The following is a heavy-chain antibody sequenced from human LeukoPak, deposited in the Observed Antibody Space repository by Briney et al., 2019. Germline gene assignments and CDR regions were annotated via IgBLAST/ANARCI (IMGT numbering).Heavy chain of an antibody. J-gene: IGHJ4*02. Sequence: SETLSLTCTVSGGSISNYYWSWIRQPPGKGLEWIGYISYSGSTNNNPSLKSRATISVDTTKNQFSLKLSSVTAADTAVYYCARARGFGELWDSYFDYWGQGTLVTVSS. D-gene: IGHD3-10*01. CDR2: ISYSGST. CDR3: ARARGFGELWDSYFDY. CDR1: GGSISNYY. V-gene: IGHV4-59*12.